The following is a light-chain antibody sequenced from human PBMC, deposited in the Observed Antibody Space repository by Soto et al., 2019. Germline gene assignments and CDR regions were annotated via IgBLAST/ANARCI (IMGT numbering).Light chain of an antibody. V-gene: IGLV7-46*01. J-gene: IGLJ2*01. CDR3: SLSYSGAVV. Sequence: QAVVTQEPSLTVSPGGTVTLTCDSSTGAVTSGHYPYWFQQKPGHAPRTLIYDTTNKQSWTPARFSGSLLGGKAALTLSGAQTEDEAEYYCSLSYSGAVVFGGGTKVTVL. CDR1: TGAVTSGHY. CDR2: DTT.